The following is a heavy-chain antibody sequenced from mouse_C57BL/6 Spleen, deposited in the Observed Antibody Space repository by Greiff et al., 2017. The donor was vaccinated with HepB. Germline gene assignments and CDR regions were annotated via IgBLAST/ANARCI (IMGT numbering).Heavy chain of an antibody. CDR3: AREGLRRGYFDV. Sequence: VQLQQPGAELVKPGASVKLSCKASGYTFTSYWMHWVKQRPGQGLEWIGMIHPNSGSTNYNEKFKSKATLTVDKSSSTAYMELSSLTSEDSAVYYCAREGLRRGYFDVWGTGTTVTVSS. D-gene: IGHD2-12*01. V-gene: IGHV1-64*01. CDR1: GYTFTSYW. J-gene: IGHJ1*03. CDR2: IHPNSGST.